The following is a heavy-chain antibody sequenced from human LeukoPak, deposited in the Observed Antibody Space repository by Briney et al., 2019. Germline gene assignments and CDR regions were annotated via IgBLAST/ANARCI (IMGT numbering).Heavy chain of an antibody. CDR1: GYTFTGYY. J-gene: IGHJ4*02. CDR2: INPNSGGT. V-gene: IGHV1-2*02. CDR3: ARSVPDYTRFDY. Sequence: ASVKVSCKASGYTFTGYYMHWVRQAPGQGLEWMGWINPNSGGTSYAQKFQGRVTVTRDTSTSTVHMELSGLRSEDTAVYYCARSVPDYTRFDYWGQGALVTVSS. D-gene: IGHD4-11*01.